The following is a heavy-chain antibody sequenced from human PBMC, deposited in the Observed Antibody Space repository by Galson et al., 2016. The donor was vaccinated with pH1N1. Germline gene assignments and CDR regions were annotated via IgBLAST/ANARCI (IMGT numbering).Heavy chain of an antibody. CDR2: IYYSGIT. V-gene: IGHV4-31*03. Sequence: TLSLTCTVSGGSISSGGHYWNWIRQHPVKGLEWIGSIYYSGITYYNTSVTSRVTISVDTSKNQFSLKLNSVTATDAAVYDCASDPRPSVVANNEWAVDIWCQGTTVTVS. J-gene: IGHJ3*02. D-gene: IGHD2-21*01. CDR3: ASDPRPSVVANNEWAVDI. CDR1: GGSISSGGHY.